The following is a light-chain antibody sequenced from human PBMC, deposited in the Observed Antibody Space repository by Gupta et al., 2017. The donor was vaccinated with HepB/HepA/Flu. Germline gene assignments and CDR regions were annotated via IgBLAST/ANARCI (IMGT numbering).Light chain of an antibody. J-gene: IGKJ2*03. CDR1: QSLLHSNGYNY. V-gene: IGKV2-28*01. CDR2: LGS. Sequence: IGIDQSPLSLPVTPGEPASISCRSSQSLLHSNGYNYLDWYLQKPGQSPQLLIYLGSNRASGVPDRFSGSGSGTDLTLKISRVEAEDVGVYYCMQALQTPWSFGQGTKLEIK. CDR3: MQALQTPWS.